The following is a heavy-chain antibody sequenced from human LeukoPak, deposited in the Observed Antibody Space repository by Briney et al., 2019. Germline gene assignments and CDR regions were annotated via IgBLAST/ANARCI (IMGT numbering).Heavy chain of an antibody. Sequence: KSSETLSLTCAVYGGSFSNYYWTWIRQPPGKGLEWIGEINHSGSTNYNPSLKSRVTISLDTSKNQFSLKLTSVTAADTAVYYCSRLVVPAAITLYYYYYMDVWGKGTTVTISS. D-gene: IGHD2-2*02. CDR3: SRLVVPAAITLYYYYYMDV. V-gene: IGHV4-34*01. CDR2: INHSGST. CDR1: GGSFSNYY. J-gene: IGHJ6*03.